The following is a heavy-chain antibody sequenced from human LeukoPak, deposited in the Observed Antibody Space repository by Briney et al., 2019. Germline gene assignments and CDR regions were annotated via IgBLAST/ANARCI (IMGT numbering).Heavy chain of an antibody. CDR1: GGTFSSYA. CDR3: ARDLDSYGR. D-gene: IGHD5-18*01. V-gene: IGHV1-69*04. J-gene: IGHJ4*02. Sequence: SVKVSCKASGGTFSSYAISWVRQAPGQGLEWMGRIIPILGIANYAQKFQGRVTITADKSTSTAYMELSSLRPEDTAVYYCARDLDSYGRWGQGTLVTVSS. CDR2: IIPILGIA.